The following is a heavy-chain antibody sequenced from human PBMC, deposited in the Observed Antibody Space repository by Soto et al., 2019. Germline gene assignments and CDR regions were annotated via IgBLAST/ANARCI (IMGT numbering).Heavy chain of an antibody. V-gene: IGHV3-33*01. CDR1: GFTIGSYG. Sequence: QVLLVESGGGVVQPGTSLRLSCAASGFTIGSYGMHWVRQAPGKGLEWVAGLWYDGDDKYYGDSVKGRLTISRDNSRNTLYLQMNSLRAEDTAVYYCVRGPYYLLYYFDSWGQGTLVTVSS. CDR2: LWYDGDDK. J-gene: IGHJ4*02. D-gene: IGHD3-10*01. CDR3: VRGPYYLLYYFDS.